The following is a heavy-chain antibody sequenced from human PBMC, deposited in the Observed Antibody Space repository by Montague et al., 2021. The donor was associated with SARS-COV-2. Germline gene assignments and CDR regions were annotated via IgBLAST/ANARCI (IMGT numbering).Heavy chain of an antibody. CDR3: ALPQGVGVDY. V-gene: IGHV3-9*01. CDR1: GFTFDDYA. Sequence: SLRLSCAASGFTFDDYAMHWVRQAPGKGLEWVSGISWNSGSIGYADSVKGRFTISRDNAKNSLYLQMNSLRAEDTALYYCALPQGVGVDYWGQGTLVTVSS. J-gene: IGHJ4*02. CDR2: ISWNSGSI. D-gene: IGHD3-3*01.